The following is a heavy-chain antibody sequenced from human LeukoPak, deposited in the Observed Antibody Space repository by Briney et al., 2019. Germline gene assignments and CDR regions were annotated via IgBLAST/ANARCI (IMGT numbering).Heavy chain of an antibody. D-gene: IGHD5-24*01. V-gene: IGHV3-7*01. J-gene: IGHJ4*02. CDR1: GFTLKKYW. CDR3: ARETPRRGETRDGYR. Sequence: GGSLRLSCAASGFTLKKYWMNWVRQVPGKGLECLANIKEEGSETYYADSVKGRFTISRDNPKNLLFLQINSLRVEDTAVYYCARETPRRGETRDGYRWGQGTLVTVSS. CDR2: IKEEGSET.